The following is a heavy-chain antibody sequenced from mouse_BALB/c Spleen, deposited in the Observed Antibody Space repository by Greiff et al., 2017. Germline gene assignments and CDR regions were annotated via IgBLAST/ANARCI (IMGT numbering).Heavy chain of an antibody. V-gene: IGHV3-5*02. CDR2: IYYSGTI. D-gene: IGHD2-3*01. CDR1: GISITTGNYR. CDR3: ARGSLYDGFFAY. J-gene: IGHJ3*01. Sequence: ESGPGLVKPSQTVSLTCTVTGISITTGNYRWSWIRQFPGYKLEWIGYIYYSGTITYNPSLTSRTTITRDTAKNQFFLEMNSLTAEDTATYYCARGSLYDGFFAYCGQGALVTVPA.